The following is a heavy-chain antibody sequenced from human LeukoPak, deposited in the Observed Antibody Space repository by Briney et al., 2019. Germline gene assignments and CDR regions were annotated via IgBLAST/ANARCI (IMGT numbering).Heavy chain of an antibody. D-gene: IGHD6-25*01. CDR3: ARGGTGIYYYYYYYMDV. V-gene: IGHV3-48*01. CDR1: GFTFSTYS. J-gene: IGHJ6*03. CDR2: IGGSGTTI. Sequence: GGSLRLSCAASGFTFSTYSMNWVRQAPGKGLEWISHIGGSGTTIYYADSVKGRFTISRDNAKKLLYLQMSNLRAEDTAVYYCARGGTGIYYYYYYYMDVWGKGTTVTVSS.